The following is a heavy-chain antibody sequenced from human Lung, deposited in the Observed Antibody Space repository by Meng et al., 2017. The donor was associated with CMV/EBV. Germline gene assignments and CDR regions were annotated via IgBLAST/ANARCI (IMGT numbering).Heavy chain of an antibody. CDR1: GFTFSSYE. CDR2: ISSSGSTI. J-gene: IGHJ6*02. Sequence: GASLKISCAASGFTFSSYEINWVRQAPGKGLEWVSYISSSGSTIYYADSVKGRFTISRDNAKNSLYLQMNSLRAEDTAVYYCASLKDIVVVPDAKGSKYYYYGMDVWGQGTTVTVSS. CDR3: ASLKDIVVVPDAKGSKYYYYGMDV. V-gene: IGHV3-48*03. D-gene: IGHD2-2*01.